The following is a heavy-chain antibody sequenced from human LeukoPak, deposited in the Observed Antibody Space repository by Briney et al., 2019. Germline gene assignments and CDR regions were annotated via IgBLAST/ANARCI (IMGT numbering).Heavy chain of an antibody. CDR1: GFTFSSYW. D-gene: IGHD6-19*01. V-gene: IGHV3-7*05. J-gene: IGHJ4*02. CDR2: INQDGSEK. Sequence: PGGSLRLSCAASGFTFSSYWMSWVRQAPGKGLEWVANINQDGSEKYSVDSVKGRFTISRDNAKNSLYLQMNSLRAEDTAVYYCAEGSGYISAWYNWGQGTLVTVSS. CDR3: AEGSGYISAWYN.